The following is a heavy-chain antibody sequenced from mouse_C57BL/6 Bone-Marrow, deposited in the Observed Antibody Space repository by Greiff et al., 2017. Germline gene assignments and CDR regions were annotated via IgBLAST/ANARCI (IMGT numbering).Heavy chain of an antibody. CDR3: ARMGFAWFAV. Sequence: QVQLQQSGAELVKPGASVKLSCKASGYTFTSYWMHWVKQRPGQGLEWIGMIHPNSGSTNYNEKFKSKATLTVDKSSSTAYMQLSSLTSEDSAVXYCARMGFAWFAVWGKGTLVTVSA. V-gene: IGHV1-64*01. J-gene: IGHJ3*01. D-gene: IGHD3-1*01. CDR2: IHPNSGST. CDR1: GYTFTSYW.